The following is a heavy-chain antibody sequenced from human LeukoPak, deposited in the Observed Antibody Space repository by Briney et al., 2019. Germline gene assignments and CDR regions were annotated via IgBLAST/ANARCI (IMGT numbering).Heavy chain of an antibody. CDR2: IIPIFGTA. CDR1: GGTFSSYA. D-gene: IGHD6-19*01. V-gene: IGHV1-69*05. J-gene: IGHJ5*02. CDR3: AREELYSSGWQPSP. Sequence: SVKVSCKASGGTFSSYAISWVRQAPGKGLEWMGGIIPIFGTANYAQNFQGRVTITTDESTSTAYMELSSLRTEDTAVYYCAREELYSSGWQPSPWGQGTLVTVSS.